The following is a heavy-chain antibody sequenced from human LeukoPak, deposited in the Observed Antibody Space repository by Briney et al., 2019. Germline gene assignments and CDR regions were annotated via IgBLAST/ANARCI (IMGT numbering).Heavy chain of an antibody. CDR2: IIPIFGTA. V-gene: IGHV1-69*05. Sequence: SVKVSCKASGGTFSSYAISWVRQAPGQGLEWMGGIIPIFGTANYAQKFQGRVTITTDESTSTAYMELSSLRSEDTAVYYCARAQQLVSLFDYWGQGTLVTVSS. CDR3: ARAQQLVSLFDY. D-gene: IGHD6-13*01. CDR1: GGTFSSYA. J-gene: IGHJ4*02.